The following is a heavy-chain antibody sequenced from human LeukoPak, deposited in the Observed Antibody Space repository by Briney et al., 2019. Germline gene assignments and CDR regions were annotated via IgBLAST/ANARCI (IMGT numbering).Heavy chain of an antibody. D-gene: IGHD3-22*01. CDR1: GGSFSGYY. J-gene: IGHJ4*02. CDR2: INHYGST. Sequence: KTSETLSLTCAVYGGSFSGYYWSWIRQPPGKGLEWIGKINHYGSTNYNPSPKSRVTISVDTSKNQFSLKLSSVTAADTAVYYCARGNYYYDSSGHQNYFDCWGQGTLVTVSS. CDR3: ARGNYYYDSSGHQNYFDC. V-gene: IGHV4-34*01.